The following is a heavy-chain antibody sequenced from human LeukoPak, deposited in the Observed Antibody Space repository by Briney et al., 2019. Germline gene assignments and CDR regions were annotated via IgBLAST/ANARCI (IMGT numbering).Heavy chain of an antibody. V-gene: IGHV4-4*07. CDR1: GGSINNYY. CDR2: IYTRGST. J-gene: IGHJ3*02. CDR3: ARGRYCSADICSGGDAFDI. Sequence: SETLSLTCTVFGGSINNYYWGWIRQPAGKGLEWIGRIYTRGSTNYNPSLKSRVTMSVDTSKNQFSLKLSSVTAADTAVYYCARGRYCSADICSGGDAFDIWGQGTMVSASS. D-gene: IGHD2-15*01.